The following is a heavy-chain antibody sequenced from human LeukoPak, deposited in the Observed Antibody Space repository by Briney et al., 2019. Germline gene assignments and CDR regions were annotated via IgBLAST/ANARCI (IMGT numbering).Heavy chain of an antibody. CDR1: GFTFSSYG. Sequence: PGRSLRLSCAASGFTFSSYGMHWVRQAPGKGLEGVAVISYDGSNKYYADSVKGRFTISRDNSKNTLYLQMNSLRAEDTAVYYCAKGVSSSWYLDYWGQGTLVTVSS. D-gene: IGHD6-13*01. CDR3: AKGVSSSWYLDY. V-gene: IGHV3-30*18. CDR2: ISYDGSNK. J-gene: IGHJ4*02.